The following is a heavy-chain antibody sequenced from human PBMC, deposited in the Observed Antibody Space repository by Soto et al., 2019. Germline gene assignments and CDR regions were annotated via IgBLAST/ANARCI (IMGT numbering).Heavy chain of an antibody. D-gene: IGHD3-10*01. J-gene: IGHJ6*02. CDR1: GYTFSAYD. Sequence: ASVKVSCKTSGYTFSAYDIYWVRQAPGQGLEWMGWIRAYNGDTNYAQKFQTRVTMTTDKSTDTAYMDLRSLTSDDTAIYYCARAGAAPYYYYGLDVWGQGTTVTAS. V-gene: IGHV1-18*01. CDR2: IRAYNGDT. CDR3: ARAGAAPYYYYGLDV.